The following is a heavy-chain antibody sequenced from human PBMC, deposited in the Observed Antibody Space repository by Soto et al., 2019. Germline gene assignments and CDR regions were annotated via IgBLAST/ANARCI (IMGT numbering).Heavy chain of an antibody. CDR1: GGTFSSYA. J-gene: IGHJ4*02. Sequence: GASVKVSCKASGGTFSSYAISWVRQAPGQGLEWMGGIIPIFGTANYAQKFQGRVTITADKSTSTAYMELSSLRSEDTAVYYCAGGGEGYLDWLLPNWGQGTLVTVSS. V-gene: IGHV1-69*06. D-gene: IGHD3-9*01. CDR2: IIPIFGTA. CDR3: AGGGEGYLDWLLPN.